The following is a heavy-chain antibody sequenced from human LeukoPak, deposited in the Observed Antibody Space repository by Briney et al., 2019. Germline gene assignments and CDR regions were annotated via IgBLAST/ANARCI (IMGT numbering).Heavy chain of an antibody. CDR3: ARTLSSGWYRGSFDY. D-gene: IGHD6-19*01. Sequence: GRSLRLSCAASGFTFSSYSMNWVRQAPGKGLEWVSYISSSSTTIYYADSVRGRFTISRDNAKNSLYLQMNSLRDEDTAVYYCARTLSSGWYRGSFDYWGQGTLVTVSS. J-gene: IGHJ4*02. CDR2: ISSSSTTI. CDR1: GFTFSSYS. V-gene: IGHV3-48*02.